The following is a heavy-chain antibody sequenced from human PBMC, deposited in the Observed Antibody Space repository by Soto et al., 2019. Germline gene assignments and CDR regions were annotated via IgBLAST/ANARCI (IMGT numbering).Heavy chain of an antibody. J-gene: IGHJ3*02. V-gene: IGHV3-23*01. CDR1: GFTFSSYA. D-gene: IGHD1-20*01. CDR2: ISGSGGST. CDR3: AKDIKAKTAGYDAFDI. Sequence: GGSLRLSCAASGFTFSSYAMSWVRQAPGKWLEWVSAISGSGGSTYYADSVKGRFTISRDNSKNTLYLQMNSLRAEDTAVYYCAKDIKAKTAGYDAFDIWGQGTMVNVSS.